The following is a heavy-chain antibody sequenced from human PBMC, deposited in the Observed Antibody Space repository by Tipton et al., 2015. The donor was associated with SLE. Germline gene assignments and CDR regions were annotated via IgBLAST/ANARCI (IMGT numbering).Heavy chain of an antibody. V-gene: IGHV4-34*09. Sequence: TLSLTCAVYGRSFIGSYWTWIRQPPGKGLEWIGYIYYSGNTYYNPSLGSRLTISVDTSKNQFSLRLNSVTAADTAVYYCAGDPKYWGQGTLVIVSS. J-gene: IGHJ4*02. CDR2: IYYSGNT. CDR3: AGDPKY. CDR1: GRSFIGSY.